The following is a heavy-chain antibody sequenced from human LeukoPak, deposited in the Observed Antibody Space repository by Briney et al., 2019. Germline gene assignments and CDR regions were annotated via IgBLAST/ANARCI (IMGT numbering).Heavy chain of an antibody. V-gene: IGHV3-11*04. Sequence: PGXSLRLSCAASGFTFSDYYMSWIRQAPGKGVEWVSYISSSGSNIYYADSVKGRFTISTDNSKNSLYLQMNSLRAEDTAVYYCARDHISGFDPWGQGTLVTVSS. J-gene: IGHJ5*02. CDR1: GFTFSDYY. CDR2: ISSSGSNI. CDR3: ARDHISGFDP.